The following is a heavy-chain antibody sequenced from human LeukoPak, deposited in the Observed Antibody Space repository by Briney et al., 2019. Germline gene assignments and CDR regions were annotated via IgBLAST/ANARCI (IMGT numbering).Heavy chain of an antibody. CDR2: IKEDGGEK. D-gene: IGHD2-15*01. CDR1: GFIVSRYW. CDR3: ARDLGVCSGGTCYSVYDY. Sequence: PGGSLRLSCAASGFIVSRYWMGWVRQAPGKGLEWVADIKEDGGEKHCVDSVKGRFTISRDNAENSLYLQMNSLRAEDTAIYYCARDLGVCSGGTCYSVYDYWGQGTLVTVSS. V-gene: IGHV3-7*01. J-gene: IGHJ4*02.